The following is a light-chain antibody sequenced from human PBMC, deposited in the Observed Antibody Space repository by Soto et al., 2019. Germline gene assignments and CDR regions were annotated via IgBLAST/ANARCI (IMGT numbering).Light chain of an antibody. J-gene: IGLJ1*01. Sequence: QSALTQPASVSGSPGQSITISCTGTSSDVGGYNFVSWYQHHPGKAPKLMIYEVSNRPSGVSRRFFGSKSGNTASLTISGLRVEDEADYYCSSYTSSYTYVFGSGTKLTVL. CDR2: EVS. V-gene: IGLV2-14*01. CDR3: SSYTSSYTYV. CDR1: SSDVGGYNF.